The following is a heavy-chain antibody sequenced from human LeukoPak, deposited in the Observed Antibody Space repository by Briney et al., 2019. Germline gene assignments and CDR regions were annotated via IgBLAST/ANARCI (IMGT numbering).Heavy chain of an antibody. Sequence: ASVKVSCKASGYTFTNYGISWVRQAPGEGLEWMGWISVYNGNTNYAENLQGRVTVTTDTSTNTAYMELRSLRSDDTAVYYCARDLRSGSFPPPFDYWGQGTLVTVSS. J-gene: IGHJ4*02. CDR1: GYTFTNYG. CDR2: ISVYNGNT. D-gene: IGHD5-12*01. V-gene: IGHV1-18*04. CDR3: ARDLRSGSFPPPFDY.